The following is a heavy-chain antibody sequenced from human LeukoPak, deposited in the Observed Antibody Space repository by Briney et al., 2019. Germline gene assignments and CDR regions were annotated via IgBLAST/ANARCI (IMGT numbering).Heavy chain of an antibody. D-gene: IGHD4-23*01. Sequence: GGSLRLSCTASGFTFSNYCMYWVRHAPGKGLVCISRFNEGGSSTLYEDSVKRRFTISRDNAKNTLYLQMSGLRAEDTAVYYCARALYGGSVGIDTWGQGTLVTVSS. CDR2: FNEGGSST. V-gene: IGHV3-74*01. CDR3: ARALYGGSVGIDT. J-gene: IGHJ5*02. CDR1: GFTFSNYC.